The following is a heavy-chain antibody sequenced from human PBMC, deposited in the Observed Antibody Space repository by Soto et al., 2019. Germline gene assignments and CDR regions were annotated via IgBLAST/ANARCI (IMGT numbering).Heavy chain of an antibody. CDR1: GFTFDDYA. Sequence: GGSLRLSCAASGFTFDDYAMHWVRQAPGKGLEWVSGISWNSGSIGYADSVKGRFTISRDNAKNSLYLQMNSLRAEDTALYYCAKDRGYDFGVLFDYWGQGTLVTVSS. D-gene: IGHD5-12*01. CDR3: AKDRGYDFGVLFDY. CDR2: ISWNSGSI. J-gene: IGHJ4*02. V-gene: IGHV3-9*01.